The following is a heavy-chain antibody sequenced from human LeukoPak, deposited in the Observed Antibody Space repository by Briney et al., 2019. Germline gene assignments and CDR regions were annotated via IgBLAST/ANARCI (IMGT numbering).Heavy chain of an antibody. V-gene: IGHV1-18*01. J-gene: IGHJ4*02. CDR2: ISAYNGNT. D-gene: IGHD1-26*01. CDR3: AREALVGVTQGAADY. Sequence: VASVKVSCKASGYTFTSYGISWVRQAPGQGLEWMGWISAYNGNTNYAQKLQGRVTMTTDTSTSTAYKELRSLRSDDTAVYYCAREALVGVTQGAADYWGQGTLVTVSS. CDR1: GYTFTSYG.